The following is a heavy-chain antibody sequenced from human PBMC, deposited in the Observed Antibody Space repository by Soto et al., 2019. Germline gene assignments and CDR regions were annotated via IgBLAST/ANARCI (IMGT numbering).Heavy chain of an antibody. CDR2: IHYSGST. CDR3: ARGLGATDY. CDR1: GESLNGYY. V-gene: IGHV4-34*01. J-gene: IGHJ4*02. Sequence: QVQLQQWGAGLLKPSETLSLTCSVYGESLNGYYWTWIRQPPGKGLEWIGEIHYSGSTSYNPSLKSRVNMSIDLSKNQFSLRLTSVTAADTAVYYYARGLGATDYWGQGTLVTVSS. D-gene: IGHD2-15*01.